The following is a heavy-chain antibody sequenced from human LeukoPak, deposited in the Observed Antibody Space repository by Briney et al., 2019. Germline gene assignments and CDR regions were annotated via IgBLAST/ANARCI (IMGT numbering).Heavy chain of an antibody. Sequence: GGSLRLSCATSGFTFDDYGMSWVRQAPGKGLEWVATIKTDGSQKYYVDSVKGRFSISRDNANNSVYLQMNSLRADDTATYYCARGLLEWLRLETYYFDYWGQGTLVTVSS. V-gene: IGHV3-7*01. CDR3: ARGLLEWLRLETYYFDY. J-gene: IGHJ4*02. CDR2: IKTDGSQK. CDR1: GFTFDDYG. D-gene: IGHD3-3*01.